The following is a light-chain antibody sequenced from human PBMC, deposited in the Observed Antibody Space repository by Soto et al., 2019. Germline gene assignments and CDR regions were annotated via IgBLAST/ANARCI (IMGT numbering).Light chain of an antibody. V-gene: IGKV3-20*01. Sequence: EIVLTHSPGTLSLSPWERATLSCRASQSVSNNYLAWYQQKPGQAPRLLIYGASNRATGIPDRFSGSGSGTDFTLTISRLEPEDFAVYRCQQYGSSGTFGQGTKVDIK. CDR3: QQYGSSGT. CDR2: GAS. CDR1: QSVSNNY. J-gene: IGKJ1*01.